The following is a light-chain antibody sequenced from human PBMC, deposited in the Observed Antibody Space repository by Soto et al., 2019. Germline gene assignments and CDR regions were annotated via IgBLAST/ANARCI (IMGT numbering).Light chain of an antibody. CDR2: DVS. CDR1: QSVSDN. V-gene: IGKV3D-15*01. CDR3: QQYNNWRRT. Sequence: IVLTQYPGTLSLSAGERATLSCRTSQSVSDNQLAWYQQKPGQAPRLLIYDVSSRATTIPARFSGSGSGTEFTLTISSLQSEDFAVYYCQQYNNWRRTFGQGTKVDI. J-gene: IGKJ1*01.